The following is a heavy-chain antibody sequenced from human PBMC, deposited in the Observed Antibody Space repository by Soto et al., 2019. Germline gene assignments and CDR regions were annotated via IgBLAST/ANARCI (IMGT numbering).Heavy chain of an antibody. J-gene: IGHJ4*02. CDR2: IKSDGIGT. Sequence: EVQLVESGGGLVQPGGSLRLSCVASGFTFSSYWMHWVRQAPGKGPLWVSRIKSDGIGTYYADSVQGRLTISRDNAKNTRYLQMNSLRAEDTAVYYCVRGDGDYNDGNGYLARHWGQGTLVTVSS. D-gene: IGHD5-18*01. V-gene: IGHV3-74*01. CDR1: GFTFSSYW. CDR3: VRGDGDYNDGNGYLARH.